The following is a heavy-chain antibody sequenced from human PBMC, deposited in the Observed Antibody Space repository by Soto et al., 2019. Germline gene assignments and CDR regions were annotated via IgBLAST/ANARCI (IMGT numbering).Heavy chain of an antibody. CDR3: ASKDVYIRGSYYYYGMDV. J-gene: IGHJ6*02. CDR2: IYPGDSDT. Sequence: GGFLKIPWKGSGSSFTSYWIGWVRQMPCKDLEWMGIIYPGDSDTRYIPSFQGQVTISADKSISTAYLQWSSLKASDTALYYCASKDVYIRGSYYYYGMDVWGQGNTVTVS. V-gene: IGHV5-51*01. CDR1: GSSFTSYW. D-gene: IGHD3-10*01.